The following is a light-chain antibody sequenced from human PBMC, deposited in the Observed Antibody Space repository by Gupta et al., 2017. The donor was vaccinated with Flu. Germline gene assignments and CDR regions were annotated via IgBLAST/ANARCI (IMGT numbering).Light chain of an antibody. CDR2: KDT. J-gene: IGLJ3*02. Sequence: TCSGDAVPNQYTYWYQQKRGQAPVLLIYKDTERPSGIPERFSASSSGTTVTLTSNGVQAEDEGDYYCQSADSTAWVFGGGTKLTGL. CDR3: QSADSTAWV. CDR1: AVPNQY. V-gene: IGLV3-25*03.